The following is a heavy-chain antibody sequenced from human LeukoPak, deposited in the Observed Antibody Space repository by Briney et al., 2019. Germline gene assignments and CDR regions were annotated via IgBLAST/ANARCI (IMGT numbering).Heavy chain of an antibody. D-gene: IGHD1-26*01. CDR2: INWNGGST. CDR3: ARDRDVGATYYFDY. J-gene: IGHJ4*02. V-gene: IGHV3-20*04. Sequence: RGSLRLSCAASGFTFDDYGMSWVRPAPGNGLEWVSGINWNGGSTGYADSVKGLFTISRDNAKTSLYVQMNSLRAEDTALYYCARDRDVGATYYFDYWGQGTLVTVSS. CDR1: GFTFDDYG.